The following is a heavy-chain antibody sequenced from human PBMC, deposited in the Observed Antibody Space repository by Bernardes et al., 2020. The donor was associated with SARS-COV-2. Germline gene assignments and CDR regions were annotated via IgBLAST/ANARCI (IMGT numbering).Heavy chain of an antibody. CDR1: GFTFSSYA. CDR3: AKDGGEPYYDFWSGDLSFDY. CDR2: ISGSGGST. Sequence: GGSLRLSCAASGFTFSSYAMSWVRQAPGKGLEWVSAISGSGGSTYYADSVKGRFTISRDNSKNTLYLQMNSLRAEDTAVYYCAKDGGEPYYDFWSGDLSFDYWGQGTLVTVSS. D-gene: IGHD3-3*01. V-gene: IGHV3-23*01. J-gene: IGHJ4*02.